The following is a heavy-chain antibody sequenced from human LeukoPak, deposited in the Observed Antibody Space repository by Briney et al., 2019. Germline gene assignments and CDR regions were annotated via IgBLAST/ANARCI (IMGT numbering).Heavy chain of an antibody. J-gene: IGHJ4*02. Sequence: ASMKVSCKASGYTFTAYFIHWVRQAPGQGLEWMGWINPNSAGTNYAQKFQGRVTMTRDTSISTAYMELSRLRSDDTAVYYCARDERYDSSGYPFDYWGQGTLVTVSS. CDR1: GYTFTAYF. D-gene: IGHD3-22*01. CDR2: INPNSAGT. CDR3: ARDERYDSSGYPFDY. V-gene: IGHV1-2*02.